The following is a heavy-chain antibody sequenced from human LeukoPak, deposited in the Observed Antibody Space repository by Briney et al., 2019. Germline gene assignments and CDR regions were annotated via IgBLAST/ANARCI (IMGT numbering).Heavy chain of an antibody. J-gene: IGHJ6*03. CDR2: IYYSGST. CDR1: GGSISSYY. V-gene: IGHV4-59*01. CDR3: AKLGEDRADYYMDV. D-gene: IGHD3-16*01. Sequence: PSETLSLTCTVSGGSISSYYLSWIRQPPGKGLEWIGYIYYSGSTNYNPSLKSRVTISVDTSKNQFSLKLSSVTAADTAVYYCAKLGEDRADYYMDVWGKGTTVTVSS.